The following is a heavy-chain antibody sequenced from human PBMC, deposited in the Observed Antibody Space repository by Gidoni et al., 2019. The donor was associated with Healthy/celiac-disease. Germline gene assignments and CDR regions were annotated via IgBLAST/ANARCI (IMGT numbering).Heavy chain of an antibody. CDR3: ARVSRPEQLDENNWFDP. Sequence: QVQLQESGPGLVKPSQTLSLTCTVSGGSISSGSYYWSWIRQPAGKGLEWIGRIYNSGSTNYNPSLKSRVTISVDTSKNQFSLKLSSVTAADTAVYYCARVSRPEQLDENNWFDPWGQGTLVTVSS. D-gene: IGHD6-6*01. J-gene: IGHJ5*02. CDR1: GGSISSGSYY. V-gene: IGHV4-61*02. CDR2: IYNSGST.